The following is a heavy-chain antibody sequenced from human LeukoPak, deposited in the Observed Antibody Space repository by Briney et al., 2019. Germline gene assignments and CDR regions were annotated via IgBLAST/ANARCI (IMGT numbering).Heavy chain of an antibody. CDR3: NHMIRGVAN. CDR1: GFTFGNPG. Sequence: GGSRRLSWATSGFTFGNPGRSGFGQAPGRGREWVGRIKSKTDGGTTDYAAPVIGRFTISRDDSKNTLYLQMNSLKTEDTAVYYCNHMIRGVANWGQGTLVTVSS. V-gene: IGHV3-15*01. J-gene: IGHJ4*02. D-gene: IGHD3-10*01. CDR2: IKSKTDGGTT.